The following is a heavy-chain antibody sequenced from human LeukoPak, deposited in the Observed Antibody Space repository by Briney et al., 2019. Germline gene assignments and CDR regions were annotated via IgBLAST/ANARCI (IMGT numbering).Heavy chain of an antibody. D-gene: IGHD3-22*01. CDR1: GFTFSSYG. CDR3: AKDPTHYRVWDDYDSTVLSY. J-gene: IGHJ4*02. Sequence: PGGSLRLSCAAFGFTFSSYGMSWVRQAPGKGLEWAAFIRYGGSNKYYADSVKGRFTISRDNSKNTLYLQMNSLRAADTAVYYCAKDPTHYRVWDDYDSTVLSYWGQGTLVTVSS. CDR2: IRYGGSNK. V-gene: IGHV3-30*02.